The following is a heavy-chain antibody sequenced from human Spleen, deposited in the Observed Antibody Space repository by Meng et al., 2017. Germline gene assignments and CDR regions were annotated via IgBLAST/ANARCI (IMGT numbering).Heavy chain of an antibody. D-gene: IGHD3-22*01. V-gene: IGHV3-30*04. Sequence: GESLKISCAASGFTFSSYAMHWVRQAPGKGLEWVAVISYDGSNKYYADSVKGRFTISRDNSKNTLYLQMNSLRAEDTAVYYCATDYYDNSGCDYWGQGTLVTVSS. J-gene: IGHJ4*02. CDR2: ISYDGSNK. CDR3: ATDYYDNSGCDY. CDR1: GFTFSSYA.